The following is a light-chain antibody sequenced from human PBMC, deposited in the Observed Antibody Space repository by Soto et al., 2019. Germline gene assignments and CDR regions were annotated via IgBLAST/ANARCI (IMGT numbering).Light chain of an antibody. Sequence: EIVMTQSPDSLAVSLGERATINCKSSQSVLYSSNNKNYLAWYQQKPGQPPKLLIYWASTRESGVPDRFSGSGSGTDFTLTINSLQAEDVAVYYCHQYYTPPQTFGQGTKVEVK. CDR2: WAS. J-gene: IGKJ1*01. CDR1: QSVLYSSNNKNY. CDR3: HQYYTPPQT. V-gene: IGKV4-1*01.